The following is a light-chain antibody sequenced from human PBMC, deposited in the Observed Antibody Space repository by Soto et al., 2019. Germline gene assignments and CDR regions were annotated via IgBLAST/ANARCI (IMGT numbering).Light chain of an antibody. CDR2: GVS. Sequence: QSVLTQPASVSGSPGQSITISCTGTITDIGAYNYVSWYQQHPGKAPKLLIYGVSSRPSGVSNRFSGSKSGNAAYLTISGLQADDEALYYCSSYTCSISPYVFCTGIKLAVL. CDR1: ITDIGAYNY. CDR3: SSYTCSISPYV. J-gene: IGLJ1*01. V-gene: IGLV2-14*01.